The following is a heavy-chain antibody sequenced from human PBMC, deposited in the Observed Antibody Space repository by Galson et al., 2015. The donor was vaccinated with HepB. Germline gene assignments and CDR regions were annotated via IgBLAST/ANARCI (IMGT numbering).Heavy chain of an antibody. CDR2: ISSSSSYT. Sequence: SLRLSCAASGFTFSDYYMSWIRQAPGKGLEWVSYISSSSSYTNYADSVKGRFTISRDNAKNSLYLQMNSLRAEDTAVYYCARVEKRSVVTPSCWFDPWGQGTLVTVSS. CDR1: GFTFSDYY. V-gene: IGHV3-11*06. J-gene: IGHJ5*02. CDR3: ARVEKRSVVTPSCWFDP. D-gene: IGHD4-23*01.